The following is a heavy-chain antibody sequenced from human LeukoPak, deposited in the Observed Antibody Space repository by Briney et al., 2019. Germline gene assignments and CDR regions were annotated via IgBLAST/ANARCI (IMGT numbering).Heavy chain of an antibody. CDR1: GFTFSSYG. V-gene: IGHV3-30*03. J-gene: IGHJ6*02. D-gene: IGHD2-8*01. Sequence: GGSLGLSCAASGFTFSSYGMHWVRQAPGKGLEWVAVISYDGSNKYYADSVKGRFTISRDNSKNTLYLQMNSLRAEDTAVYYCARGPERTGVGTRYYYDMDVWGQGTTVTVSS. CDR3: ARGPERTGVGTRYYYDMDV. CDR2: ISYDGSNK.